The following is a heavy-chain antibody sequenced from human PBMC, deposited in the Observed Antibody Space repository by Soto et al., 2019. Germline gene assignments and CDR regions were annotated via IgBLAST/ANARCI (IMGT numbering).Heavy chain of an antibody. Sequence: ASVKVSCKASGYTFTSYDINWVRQATGQGLEWMGWMNPNGGNTGYAQKFQGRVTMTRNTSISTAYMELSSLRSEDTAVYYCARVLQGSSWYEGNWFDPWGQGTLVTV. CDR2: MNPNGGNT. CDR1: GYTFTSYD. V-gene: IGHV1-8*01. CDR3: ARVLQGSSWYEGNWFDP. J-gene: IGHJ5*02. D-gene: IGHD6-13*01.